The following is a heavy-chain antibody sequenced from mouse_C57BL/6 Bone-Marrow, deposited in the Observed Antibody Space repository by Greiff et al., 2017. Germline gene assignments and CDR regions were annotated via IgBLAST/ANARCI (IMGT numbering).Heavy chain of an antibody. CDR1: GYTFTDYY. Sequence: QVQLKESGAELVRPGASVKLSCKASGYTFTDYYINWVKQRPGQGLEWIARIYPGSGNTYYNEKFKGKATLTAEKSSSTAYMQLSSLTSEDSAVYFCARKSYGPFDYWGQGTTLTVSS. CDR3: ARKSYGPFDY. V-gene: IGHV1-76*01. CDR2: IYPGSGNT. D-gene: IGHD1-1*02. J-gene: IGHJ2*01.